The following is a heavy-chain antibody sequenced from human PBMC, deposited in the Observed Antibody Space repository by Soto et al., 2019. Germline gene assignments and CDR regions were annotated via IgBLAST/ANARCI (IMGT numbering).Heavy chain of an antibody. J-gene: IGHJ4*02. CDR2: IYSGGST. V-gene: IGHV3-66*01. Sequence: EVQLVESGGGLVQPGGSLRLSCAASGFTVSSNYMSWVRQAPGKGLEWVSVIYSGGSTYYADSVKGRFTISRDNSKNTRYLQMNSLRAEDTAVYYCARDRGSRWSPRFDYWGQGTLVTVSS. D-gene: IGHD6-13*01. CDR1: GFTVSSNY. CDR3: ARDRGSRWSPRFDY.